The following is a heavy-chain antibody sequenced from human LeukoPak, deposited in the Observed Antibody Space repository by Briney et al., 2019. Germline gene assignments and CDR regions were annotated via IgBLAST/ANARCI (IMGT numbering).Heavy chain of an antibody. V-gene: IGHV4-59*12. CDR2: IHSTGGT. CDR1: GGSISSYY. D-gene: IGHD6-13*01. J-gene: IGHJ3*02. Sequence: SETLSLTCTVSGGSISSYYWTWIRQPPGKGLEWIGYIHSTGGTNYNPSLKSRVTMSVDTSRNQVSLKLTSVTAADTAVYYCAKGAAAGRYDGFDIWGQGTMVTVSS. CDR3: AKGAAAGRYDGFDI.